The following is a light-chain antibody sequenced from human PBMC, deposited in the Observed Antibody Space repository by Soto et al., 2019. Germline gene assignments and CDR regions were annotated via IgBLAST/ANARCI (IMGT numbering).Light chain of an antibody. V-gene: IGKV1-5*03. CDR2: KAS. CDR1: QSISTW. Sequence: DIQMTQSPSTLSASVGGRVTITCRASQSISTWLAWYQQKPGKAPKLLFYKASSLESGVPSSFSGSGSGTEFTLTISSLQPDDFATYYCQQYNTYPLTFCGATTVEIK. J-gene: IGKJ4*01. CDR3: QQYNTYPLT.